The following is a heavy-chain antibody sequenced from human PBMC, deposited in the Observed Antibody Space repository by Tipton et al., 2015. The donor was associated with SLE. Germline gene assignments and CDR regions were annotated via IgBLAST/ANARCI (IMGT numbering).Heavy chain of an antibody. CDR2: IYYSGST. CDR1: GGSISSHY. J-gene: IGHJ4*02. CDR3: ASSFYCGGDCYPYYFDY. D-gene: IGHD2-21*01. Sequence: TLSLTCTVSGGSISSHYWSWIRQPPGKGLEWIGYIYYSGSTNYNPSLKSRVTISVDTSKNQFSLKLSSVTAADTAVYYCASSFYCGGDCYPYYFDYWGQGTLVTVSS. V-gene: IGHV4-59*11.